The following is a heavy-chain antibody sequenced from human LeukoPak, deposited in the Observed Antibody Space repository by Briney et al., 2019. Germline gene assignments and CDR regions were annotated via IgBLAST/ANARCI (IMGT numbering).Heavy chain of an antibody. J-gene: IGHJ5*02. CDR1: GFTFSSYE. D-gene: IGHD3-10*01. V-gene: IGHV3-48*03. CDR2: ISSSGSTI. Sequence: GGSLRLSCAASGFTFSSYEMNWVRQAPGEGLEWVSYISSSGSTIYYADSVKGRFTISRDNAKNSLYLQMNSLRAEDTAIYYCASLLVRPRDWFDPWGQGTLVTVSS. CDR3: ASLLVRPRDWFDP.